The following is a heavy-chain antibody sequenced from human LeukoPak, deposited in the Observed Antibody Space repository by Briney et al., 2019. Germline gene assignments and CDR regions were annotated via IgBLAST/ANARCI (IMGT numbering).Heavy chain of an antibody. CDR1: GFTLSDYA. J-gene: IGHJ4*02. D-gene: IGHD2-2*01. CDR3: VKSSCRPTSCASDH. V-gene: IGHV3-23*01. Sequence: GGSLRLSCAASGFTLSDYAMSWVRQAPGQGLEWLSGLTIAGDSTYYASSVKGRCTITRDNSRNTLFLQLNSLRAEDTAVYFCVKSSCRPTSCASDHWGQGTLVTVSS. CDR2: LTIAGDST.